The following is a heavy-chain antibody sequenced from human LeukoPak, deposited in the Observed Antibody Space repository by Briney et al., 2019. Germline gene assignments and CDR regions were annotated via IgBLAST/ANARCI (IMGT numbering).Heavy chain of an antibody. Sequence: ASVKVSCKASGGTFSSYGISWVRQDPGQGLEWMGWISAYNGNTNYAQKLQGRVTMTTDTSTSTAYMELRSLRSDDTAVYYCARDRARFLEWPDDFDIWGQGTMVTVSS. CDR2: ISAYNGNT. D-gene: IGHD3-3*01. V-gene: IGHV1-18*01. J-gene: IGHJ3*02. CDR1: GGTFSSYG. CDR3: ARDRARFLEWPDDFDI.